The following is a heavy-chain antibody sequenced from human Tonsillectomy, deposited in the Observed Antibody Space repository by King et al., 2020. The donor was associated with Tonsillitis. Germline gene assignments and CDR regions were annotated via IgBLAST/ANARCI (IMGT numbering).Heavy chain of an antibody. CDR3: AKDLTSWRYYGMDV. CDR1: GFTFSSYG. CDR2: ISYDGSNK. D-gene: IGHD3-3*01. J-gene: IGHJ6*02. V-gene: IGHV3-30*18. Sequence: VQLVESGGGVVQPGRSLRLSCAASGFTFSSYGIHWVRQAPGKGLEWVAVISYDGSNKYYADSVKGRFTISRDNSKNTLYLQMNSLRAEDTAVYYCAKDLTSWRYYGMDVWGQGTTVTVSS.